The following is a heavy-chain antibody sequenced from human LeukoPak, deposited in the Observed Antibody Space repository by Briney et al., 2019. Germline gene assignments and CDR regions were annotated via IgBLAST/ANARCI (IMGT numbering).Heavy chain of an antibody. Sequence: GGSLRLSCAASGFTFSSYSMNWVRQAPGKGLGWVSSISSSSSYIYYADSVKGRFTISRDNAKNSLYLQMNSLRAEDTAVYYCATGTTVTTGDYWGQGTLVTVSS. CDR3: ATGTTVTTGDY. J-gene: IGHJ4*02. CDR1: GFTFSSYS. D-gene: IGHD4-17*01. CDR2: ISSSSSYI. V-gene: IGHV3-21*01.